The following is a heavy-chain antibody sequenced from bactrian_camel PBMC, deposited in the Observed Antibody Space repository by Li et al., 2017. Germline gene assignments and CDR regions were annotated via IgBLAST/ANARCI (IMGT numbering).Heavy chain of an antibody. CDR2: ISAAAEST. V-gene: IGHV3S28*01. CDR1: GFTFSSYY. Sequence: QLVESGGGLVQPGGSLRLSCAASGFTFSSYYMSWVRQAPGKGLEWVSYISAAAESTRYADSVKGRFTISKDTTNNTLYLQMNSLQPDDTAVYYCAADDRTPLKDSGPCSTAPSAYTHWGQGTQVTVS. CDR3: AADDRTPLKDSGPCSTAPSAYTH. J-gene: IGHJ4*01. D-gene: IGHD7*01.